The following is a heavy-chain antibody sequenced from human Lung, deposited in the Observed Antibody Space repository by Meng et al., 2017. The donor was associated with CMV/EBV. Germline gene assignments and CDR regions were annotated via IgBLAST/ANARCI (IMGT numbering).Heavy chain of an antibody. CDR3: VGWDNIAAVY. J-gene: IGHJ4*02. D-gene: IGHD6-25*01. CDR2: INSHGRRT. CDR1: GFTFQDYS. Sequence: GESLKISCAASGFTFQDYSMAWVRQAPGKGLEWVANINSHGRRTNYGDSVKGRFTISRDNAKNSLFLQMDTLRAEDTAFYYCVGWDNIAAVYWGQGTLVTVSS. V-gene: IGHV3-20*04.